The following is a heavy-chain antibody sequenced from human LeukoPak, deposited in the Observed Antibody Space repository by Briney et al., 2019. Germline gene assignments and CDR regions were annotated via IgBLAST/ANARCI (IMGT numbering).Heavy chain of an antibody. D-gene: IGHD6-13*01. CDR1: GYTFTSYG. CDR3: ATGFAAAGVYGY. J-gene: IGHJ4*02. V-gene: IGHV1-18*01. Sequence: VASVKVSCKASGYTFTSYGISWVRQAPGQGLEWMGWISAYNGNTNYAQKLQGRVTMTTDTSTSTAYMELSSLRSEDTAVYYCATGFAAAGVYGYWGQGTLVTVSS. CDR2: ISAYNGNT.